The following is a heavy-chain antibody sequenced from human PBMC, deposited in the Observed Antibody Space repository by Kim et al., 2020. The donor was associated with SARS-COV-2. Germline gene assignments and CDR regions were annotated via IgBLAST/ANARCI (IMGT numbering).Heavy chain of an antibody. Sequence: GGSLRLSCAASGFTFSSYAMHWVRQAPGKGLEWVAVISYDGSNKYYADSVKGRFTISRDNSKNTLYLQMNSLRAEDTAVYYCARDGEGGLLWFGEFFHYGMDVWGQGTTVTVSS. D-gene: IGHD3-10*01. V-gene: IGHV3-30*04. J-gene: IGHJ6*02. CDR2: ISYDGSNK. CDR1: GFTFSSYA. CDR3: ARDGEGGLLWFGEFFHYGMDV.